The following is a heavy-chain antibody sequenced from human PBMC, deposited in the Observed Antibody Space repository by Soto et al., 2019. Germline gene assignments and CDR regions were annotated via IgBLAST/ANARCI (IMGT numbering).Heavy chain of an antibody. CDR3: ARDEVPAANWLDP. CDR2: ISGYNGNT. CDR1: GYIFSNYG. J-gene: IGHJ5*02. D-gene: IGHD2-2*01. V-gene: IGHV1-18*01. Sequence: ASVKVSCKASGYIFSNYGITWVRQAPGQGLEWMGWISGYNGNTNYAQKLQGRVTMTTDTSSNTAYMELRSLRSDDTAVYYCARDEVPAANWLDPWGQGTLVTVSS.